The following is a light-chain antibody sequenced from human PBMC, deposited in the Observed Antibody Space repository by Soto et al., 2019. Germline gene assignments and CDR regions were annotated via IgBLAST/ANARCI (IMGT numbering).Light chain of an antibody. V-gene: IGKV3-15*01. J-gene: IGKJ1*01. CDR2: GAS. CDR3: QQYNNWWT. Sequence: EIVMTQSPATLSVSPGERATRSCRASQSVSSSLAWYQQKPGQAPRLLIYGASTRATGIPARFSGSGSGTEFTLTISSLQSEDFAVYYCQQYNNWWTFGQGTQVEVK. CDR1: QSVSSS.